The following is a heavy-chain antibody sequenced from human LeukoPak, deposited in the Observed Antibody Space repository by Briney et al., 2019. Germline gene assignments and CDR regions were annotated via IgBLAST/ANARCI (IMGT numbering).Heavy chain of an antibody. Sequence: PGGSLRLSCAASGFTFDDYGMSWVRQAPGKGLEWVSGINWNGGSTGYADSVKGRFTISRDNAKNSLYLQMNSLRAEDTALYYCARVQWGSGSSRGAFDSWGQGTMVTVSS. D-gene: IGHD3-16*01. CDR3: ARVQWGSGSSRGAFDS. CDR1: GFTFDDYG. J-gene: IGHJ3*02. CDR2: INWNGGST. V-gene: IGHV3-20*04.